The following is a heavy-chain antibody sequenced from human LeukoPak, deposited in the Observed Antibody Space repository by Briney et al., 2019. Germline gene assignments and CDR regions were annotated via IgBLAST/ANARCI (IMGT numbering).Heavy chain of an antibody. J-gene: IGHJ5*02. CDR1: GYSFTSYW. D-gene: IGHD5-18*01. CDR3: ARQAGYSYGSNWFDP. CDR2: IYPGDSDT. Sequence: GQSRMISCQGSGYSFTSYWIGWVRQMPGKGMEWMGIIYPGDSDTRYSTSFQGQVTISADKSISTAYLQWSSLKASDTAMYYCARQAGYSYGSNWFDPWGQGTLVTVSS. V-gene: IGHV5-51*01.